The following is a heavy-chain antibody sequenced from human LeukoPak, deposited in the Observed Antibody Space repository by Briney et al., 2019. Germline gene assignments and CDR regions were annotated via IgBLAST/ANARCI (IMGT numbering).Heavy chain of an antibody. CDR2: IYSSGST. Sequence: PSQTLSLTCTVSGGSISSGSYYWSWIRQPAGKGLEWIGRIYSSGSTNYNPSLKSRVTISVDTSKNQFSLKLSSVTAADTAVYYCARRGSEFDYWGQGTLVTVSS. V-gene: IGHV4-61*02. CDR1: GGSISSGSYY. CDR3: ARRGSEFDY. D-gene: IGHD2-15*01. J-gene: IGHJ4*02.